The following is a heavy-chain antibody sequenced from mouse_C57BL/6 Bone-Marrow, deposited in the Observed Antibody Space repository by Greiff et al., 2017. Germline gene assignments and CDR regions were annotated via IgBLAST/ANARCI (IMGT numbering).Heavy chain of an antibody. CDR1: GFTFNTYA. CDR3: VNERDPETWFAY. V-gene: IGHV10-3*01. CDR2: IRSKSSNYAT. Sequence: EVMLVESGGGLVQPKGSLKLSCAASGFTFNTYAMHWVRQAPGKGLEWVARIRSKSSNYATYYADSVKDRFTISRDDSQSMLYLQMNKLKTEDTAMYDCVNERDPETWFAYWGQGTLVTVSA. J-gene: IGHJ3*01.